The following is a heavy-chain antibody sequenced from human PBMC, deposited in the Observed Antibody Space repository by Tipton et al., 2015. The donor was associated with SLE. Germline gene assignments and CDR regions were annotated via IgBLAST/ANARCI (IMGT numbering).Heavy chain of an antibody. J-gene: IGHJ4*02. CDR3: AAPGGYSGYDWDLDY. V-gene: IGHV3-30*02. CDR1: GFTFSSYG. D-gene: IGHD5-12*01. CDR2: IRDDGSNK. Sequence: GSLRLSCAASGFTFSSYGMHWVRQAPGKGLEWVAFIRDDGSNKYYADSVKGRFTISRDNSKNTLYLQMNSPRAEDTAVYYCAAPGGYSGYDWDLDYWGQGTLVTVSS.